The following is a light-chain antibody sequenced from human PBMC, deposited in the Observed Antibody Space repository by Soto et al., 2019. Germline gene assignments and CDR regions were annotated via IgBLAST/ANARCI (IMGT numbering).Light chain of an antibody. CDR2: DAS. CDR3: QQYYKDPRT. Sequence: DIQVTQSPPTLSASVGDRVTITCRASQTISTWMAWYQQKPGKAPKLLVYDASTLQSGVPSRFSGSGSGTDFTLTISCLQSEDFATYYCQQYYKDPRTFGQGTKVDIK. V-gene: IGKV1-5*01. CDR1: QTISTW. J-gene: IGKJ1*01.